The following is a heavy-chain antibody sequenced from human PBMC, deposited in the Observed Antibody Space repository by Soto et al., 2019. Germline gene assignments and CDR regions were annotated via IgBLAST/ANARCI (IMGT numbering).Heavy chain of an antibody. CDR3: AKRGRYGEYVGYYYNAMDV. J-gene: IGHJ6*02. D-gene: IGHD4-17*01. Sequence: GASVKVSCKTSGYTFTSYGISWVRQAPGQGLEWMGWISAYNGNTNYPQKLQGRVTMTTDTSTSTAYMELRSLRADDTAVYYCAKRGRYGEYVGYYYNAMDVWGQGTTVTAP. CDR1: GYTFTSYG. CDR2: ISAYNGNT. V-gene: IGHV1-18*01.